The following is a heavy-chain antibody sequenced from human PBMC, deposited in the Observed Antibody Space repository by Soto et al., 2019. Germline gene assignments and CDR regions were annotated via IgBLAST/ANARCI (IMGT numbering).Heavy chain of an antibody. D-gene: IGHD6-13*01. J-gene: IGHJ6*02. CDR2: ISSSSTI. CDR1: GFTFSSYS. Sequence: EVQLVESGGGLVQPGGSLRLSCAASGFTFSSYSMNWVRQAPGKGLEWVSYISSSSTIYYADSVKGRFTISRDNAKNSLYLQMNSLRDEDTAVYYCARDSSNRIAAAGLRYGMDVWGQGTTVTVSS. CDR3: ARDSSNRIAAAGLRYGMDV. V-gene: IGHV3-48*02.